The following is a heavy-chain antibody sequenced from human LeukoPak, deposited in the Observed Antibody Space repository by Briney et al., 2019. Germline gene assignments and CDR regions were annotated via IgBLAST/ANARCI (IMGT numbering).Heavy chain of an antibody. V-gene: IGHV1-69*05. J-gene: IGHJ4*02. D-gene: IGHD2-21*02. CDR2: IIPIFGTA. CDR3: ARSAKVVTPIDY. CDR1: GGTFSSYA. Sequence: SVKVSCKASGGTFSSYAISWVRQAPGQGLEWMGGIIPIFGTANYAQKFQGRVTMTTDTSTSTAYMELRSLRSDDTAVYYCARSAKVVTPIDYWGQGTLVTVSS.